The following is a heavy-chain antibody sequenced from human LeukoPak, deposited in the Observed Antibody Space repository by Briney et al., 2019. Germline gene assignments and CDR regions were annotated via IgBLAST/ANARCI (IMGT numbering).Heavy chain of an antibody. Sequence: PSETLSLTCTVSGASISSGTYYWSWIRQPAGKGLEWIGRFYISGSTNYNPSLESRVTMSVDTSKNQVFLKVNSVTAADTAVYYCARGVTGRYCSSTSCHWRAWFDPWGQGTLVTVSS. CDR3: ARGVTGRYCSSTSCHWRAWFDP. J-gene: IGHJ5*02. V-gene: IGHV4-61*02. D-gene: IGHD2-2*01. CDR1: GASISSGTYY. CDR2: FYISGST.